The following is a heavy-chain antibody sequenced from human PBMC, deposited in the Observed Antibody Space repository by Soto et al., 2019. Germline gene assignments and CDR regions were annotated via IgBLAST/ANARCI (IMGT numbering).Heavy chain of an antibody. CDR2: INPNSGAT. V-gene: IGHV1-2*04. CDR3: ARAVVTTTPNFDY. CDR1: GYTFTSYG. D-gene: IGHD5-12*01. J-gene: IGHJ4*02. Sequence: VASVKVSCKASGYTFTSYGISWVRQAPGQGLEWMGWINPNSGATNYAQKLQGWVTMTRDTSISTAYMELSSLRSDDTALYYCARAVVTTTPNFDYWGQGTLVTVSS.